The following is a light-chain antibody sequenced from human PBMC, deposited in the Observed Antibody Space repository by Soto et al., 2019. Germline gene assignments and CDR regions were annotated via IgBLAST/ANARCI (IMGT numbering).Light chain of an antibody. CDR3: QSYASSLSGYVV. CDR2: GNS. V-gene: IGLV1-40*01. Sequence: QSVLTQPPSVSGAPGQRVTISCTGSSSNIGAGYDVHWYQQLPGTAPKLLIYGNSNRPSGVPDRFSGPKSGTPASLAITGLQAEDEAAYYCQSYASSLSGYVVFGGGAKLTVL. CDR1: SSNIGAGYD. J-gene: IGLJ2*01.